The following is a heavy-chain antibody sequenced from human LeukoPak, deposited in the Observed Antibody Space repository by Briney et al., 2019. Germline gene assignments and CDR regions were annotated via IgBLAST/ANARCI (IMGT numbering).Heavy chain of an antibody. Sequence: SETLSLTCTVSGGSISSSGYYWGWIRQPPGKGLEWIGSIYYSGSTYYNPSLKSRVTISVDTSKNQFSLKLSSVTAADTAVYYCAKNYDFWSGYPAGFDPWGQGTLVTVSS. CDR3: AKNYDFWSGYPAGFDP. CDR2: IYYSGST. CDR1: GGSISSSGYY. D-gene: IGHD3-3*01. J-gene: IGHJ5*02. V-gene: IGHV4-39*01.